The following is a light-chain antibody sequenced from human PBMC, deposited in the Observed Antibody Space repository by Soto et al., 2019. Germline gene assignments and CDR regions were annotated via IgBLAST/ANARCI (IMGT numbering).Light chain of an antibody. CDR1: ESVSSN. V-gene: IGKV3-15*01. CDR3: QQYNNWWT. J-gene: IGKJ1*01. Sequence: EIVMTQSPVTLSPSPGERATLSCRAGESVSSNLAWYQQKPGQAPRLLIYGASTRATGVPARFTGSGSGTEFTLTISSLQFDDSAVYYCQQYNNWWTFGQGTKVDIK. CDR2: GAS.